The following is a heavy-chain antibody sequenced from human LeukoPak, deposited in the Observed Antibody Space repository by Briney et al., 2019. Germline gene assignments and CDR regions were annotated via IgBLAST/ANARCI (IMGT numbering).Heavy chain of an antibody. D-gene: IGHD2-21*02. Sequence: PGGSLRLSCAASGFTFSSYGMHWVRQAPGKGLEWVAFIRYDGSNKFYADSVKGRFTISRDNSKNTLYLQMNSLRAEDTAVYYCARGQVTHPLIYYYYYMDVWGKGTTVTVSS. V-gene: IGHV3-30*02. CDR3: ARGQVTHPLIYYYYYMDV. J-gene: IGHJ6*03. CDR1: GFTFSSYG. CDR2: IRYDGSNK.